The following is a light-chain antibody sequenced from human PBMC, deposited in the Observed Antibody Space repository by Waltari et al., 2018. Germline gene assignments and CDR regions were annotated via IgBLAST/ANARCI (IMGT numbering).Light chain of an antibody. CDR2: VNSDGSH. CDR3: QTGGHGTWV. V-gene: IGLV4-69*01. Sequence: QLVLTQSPSASASLGASVKLTCTLSSGHSSNVIAWLQEQPGQGPRYLMKVNSDGSHSKGDVIPDRFSGSSSGAERYLTMSSLQSEDEADYYCQTGGHGTWVFGGGTKLTVL. J-gene: IGLJ3*02. CDR1: SGHSSNV.